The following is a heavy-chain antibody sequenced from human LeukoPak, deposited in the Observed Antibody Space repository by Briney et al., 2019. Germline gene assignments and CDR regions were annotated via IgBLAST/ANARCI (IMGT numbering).Heavy chain of an antibody. CDR2: ISGGGGST. V-gene: IGHV3-23*01. D-gene: IGHD4-17*01. CDR3: AKSTVTTGYYYYGMDV. CDR1: GFTFSSYA. J-gene: IGHJ6*02. Sequence: GSLRLSCAASGFTFSSYAMSWVRQAPGKGLEWVSAISGGGGSTYYADSVKGRFTISRDNSKNTLYLQMNSLRAEDTAVYYCAKSTVTTGYYYYGMDVWGQGTTVTVSS.